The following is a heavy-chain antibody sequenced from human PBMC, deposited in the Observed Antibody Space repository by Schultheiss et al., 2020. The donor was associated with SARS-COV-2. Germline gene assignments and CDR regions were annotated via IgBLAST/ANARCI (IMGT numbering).Heavy chain of an antibody. D-gene: IGHD3-3*01. CDR1: GGSVSSGSYY. J-gene: IGHJ6*02. CDR3: ARVAEEWLSNGLMDV. Sequence: SQTLSLTCTVSGGSVSSGSYYWSWIRQPAGKGLEWIGRIYTSGSTNYNPSLKSRVTISVDTSKNQFSLKLSSVTAADTAVYYCARVAEEWLSNGLMDVWGQGTTVTVSS. CDR2: IYTSGST. V-gene: IGHV4-61*02.